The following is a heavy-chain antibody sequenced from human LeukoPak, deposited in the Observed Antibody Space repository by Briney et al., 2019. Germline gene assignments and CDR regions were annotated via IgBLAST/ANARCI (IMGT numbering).Heavy chain of an antibody. D-gene: IGHD1-7*01. CDR2: ISTSVSYI. J-gene: IGHJ6*03. V-gene: IGHV3-21*01. CDR3: VRDITGTTYYYYYMDV. Sequence: GGSLRLSCAASGFTFSDYSMNWVRQAPGEGLEWLSYISTSVSYIYYADAVKGRFTISRDNDKNSLCLQMNSLRVEDTAVYYCVRDITGTTYYYYYMDVWSKGTTVTVSS. CDR1: GFTFSDYS.